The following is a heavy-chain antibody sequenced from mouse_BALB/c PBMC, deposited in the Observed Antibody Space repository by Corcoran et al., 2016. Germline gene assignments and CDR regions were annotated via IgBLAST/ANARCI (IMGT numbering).Heavy chain of an antibody. J-gene: IGHJ4*01. CDR3: ARGDSYDAMDY. Sequence: EVQLQQSGAELVKPGASVKLSCTASGFNIKDTYMHWVKQRPEQGLEWIGRIDPANGNTKYDPKFQGKATITADTSSNTAYLQLSSLTSEDTAVYYCARGDSYDAMDYWGQGTSVTVSS. V-gene: IGHV14-3*02. CDR2: IDPANGNT. CDR1: GFNIKDTY.